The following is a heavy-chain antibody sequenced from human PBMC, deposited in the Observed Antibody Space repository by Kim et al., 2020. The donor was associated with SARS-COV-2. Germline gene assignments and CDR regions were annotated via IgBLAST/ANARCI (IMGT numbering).Heavy chain of an antibody. CDR3: VRDRMGGAFDV. CDR1: GFTFSAYD. CDR2: ITKSSTTI. J-gene: IGHJ3*01. Sequence: GGSLRLSCATSGFTFSAYDMNWVRQAPGKGLEWVSFITKSSTTIYYADSVEGRFTISRDNAKNSLFLQMNSLRDEDTALYYCVRDRMGGAFDVWGQGTMVTVSS. V-gene: IGHV3-48*02. D-gene: IGHD3-16*01.